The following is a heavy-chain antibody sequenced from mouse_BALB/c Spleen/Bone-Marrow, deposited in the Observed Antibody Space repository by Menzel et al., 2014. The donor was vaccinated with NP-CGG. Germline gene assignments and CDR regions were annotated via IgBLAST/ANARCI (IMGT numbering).Heavy chain of an antibody. V-gene: IGHV4-1*02. Sequence: EVKLMESGGRLVQPGGSLKLSCAASGFDFSGYWMRWVRQSPGKGLEWIGEINPDSSTINYTQSLKDKIIISRDNAKNTLFLQMSKVRTEDTALYYCARLHYYGLFAYWCQGTLVTVS. D-gene: IGHD1-2*01. CDR1: GFDFSGYW. CDR3: ARLHYYGLFAY. J-gene: IGHJ3*01. CDR2: INPDSSTI.